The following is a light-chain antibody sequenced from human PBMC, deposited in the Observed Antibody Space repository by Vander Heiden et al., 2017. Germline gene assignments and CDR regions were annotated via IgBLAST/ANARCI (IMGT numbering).Light chain of an antibody. Sequence: QSALPQPASVSGSPGQSPTISCTGTSSDVGGYNYVSWYQQRPGKAPELMIYDVSTRPSGVSNRFSGSKSGNTASLTISGLQAEDEADYYCSAYTSSHTLVFGGGTKLTVL. CDR1: SSDVGGYNY. CDR2: DVS. CDR3: SAYTSSHTLV. J-gene: IGLJ3*02. V-gene: IGLV2-14*03.